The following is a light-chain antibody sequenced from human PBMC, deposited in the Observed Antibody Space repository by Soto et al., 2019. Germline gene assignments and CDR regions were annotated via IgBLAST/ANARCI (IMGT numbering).Light chain of an antibody. V-gene: IGKV1-27*01. Sequence: DIQMTQSPSSLSASVGDRVTITCRASQGLSIYLAWYPQKPWKVPKLLIYAASTLQSGVASRFSGSGSGTDFTLTISSLQPEDVATYYCQKYNSAPWTFGQGTKVEIK. J-gene: IGKJ1*01. CDR1: QGLSIY. CDR2: AAS. CDR3: QKYNSAPWT.